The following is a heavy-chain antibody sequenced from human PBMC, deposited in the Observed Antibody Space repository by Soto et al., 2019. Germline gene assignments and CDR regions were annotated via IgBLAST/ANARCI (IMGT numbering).Heavy chain of an antibody. D-gene: IGHD2-2*01. Sequence: ASVKVSCKASGYTFTSYAMHWVRQAPGQRLEWMGWINAGNGNTKYSQKFQGRVTITRDTSASTAYMELSSLRSGDTAVYYCARVREYCSGTSCYYPGFDYWGQGTMGTAPQ. CDR3: ARVREYCSGTSCYYPGFDY. CDR1: GYTFTSYA. V-gene: IGHV1-3*01. J-gene: IGHJ4*02. CDR2: INAGNGNT.